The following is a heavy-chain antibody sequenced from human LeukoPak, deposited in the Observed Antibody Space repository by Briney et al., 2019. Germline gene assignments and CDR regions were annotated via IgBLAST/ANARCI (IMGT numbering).Heavy chain of an antibody. Sequence: PGGSLKTSCSASGFTFRSHWMHWVPQAPGKGLVWVSRINGDGSSTSYADSVKGRFTISRDNAKNTLYLQINSLTAEDTAVYYCARDKGYCSDYWGQGTLVTVSS. D-gene: IGHD2-15*01. CDR2: INGDGSST. J-gene: IGHJ4*02. CDR3: ARDKGYCSDY. V-gene: IGHV3-74*01. CDR1: GFTFRSHW.